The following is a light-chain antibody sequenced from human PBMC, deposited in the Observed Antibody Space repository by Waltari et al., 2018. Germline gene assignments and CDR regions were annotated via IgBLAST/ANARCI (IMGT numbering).Light chain of an antibody. V-gene: IGLV1-51*02. J-gene: IGLJ1*01. CDR2: ENN. Sequence: QSVLTQPPSVSAAPGQTVTIPCSADSSQIGTNYVSWYQHFPGTAPKLLIYENNRRPSGIPDRFSGSKSGTSATLGITGLQTGDEADYYCGTWDASLGGIFGTGTKVTVL. CDR1: SSQIGTNY. CDR3: GTWDASLGGI.